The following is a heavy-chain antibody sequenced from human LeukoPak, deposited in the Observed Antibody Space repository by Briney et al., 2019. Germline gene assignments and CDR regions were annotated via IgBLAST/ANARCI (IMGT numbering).Heavy chain of an antibody. CDR1: GFTFSVYS. Sequence: GGSLRLSCAASGFTFSVYSMNWVRQAPGRGLEWVSYISSDSGIIYYADSVQGRFTISRDNAKNSLYLQMDNLRAADTAVYYCARNYSPFDYWGQGTPVTVSS. J-gene: IGHJ4*02. V-gene: IGHV3-48*01. CDR2: ISSDSGII. D-gene: IGHD3-10*01. CDR3: ARNYSPFDY.